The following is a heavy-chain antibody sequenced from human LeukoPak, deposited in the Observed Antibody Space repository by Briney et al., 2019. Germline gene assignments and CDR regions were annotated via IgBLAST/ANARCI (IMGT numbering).Heavy chain of an antibody. V-gene: IGHV1-46*01. D-gene: IGHD6-19*01. Sequence: ASVKVSCKASGYTFTSYYMHWVRQAPGQGLEWMGIINPSGGSTSYTQKFQGRVTMTRDTSTSTVYMELSSLRSEDTAVYYCARDEKAVAGRWDIWGQGTMVTVSS. CDR2: INPSGGST. J-gene: IGHJ3*02. CDR3: ARDEKAVAGRWDI. CDR1: GYTFTSYY.